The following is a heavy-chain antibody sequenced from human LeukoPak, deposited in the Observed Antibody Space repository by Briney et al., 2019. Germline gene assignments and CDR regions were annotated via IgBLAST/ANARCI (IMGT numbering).Heavy chain of an antibody. CDR2: ISGSGGST. V-gene: IGHV3-23*01. D-gene: IGHD5-18*01. CDR1: GFTFSSYA. J-gene: IGHJ4*02. Sequence: GGSLRLSCAASGFTFSSYAMSWVRQAPGKGLEWVSAISGSGGSTYYADSVKGRFTISRDNSKNTLYLQMNSPRAEDTAVYYCAKGRRGYSFTFDYWGQGTLVTVSS. CDR3: AKGRRGYSFTFDY.